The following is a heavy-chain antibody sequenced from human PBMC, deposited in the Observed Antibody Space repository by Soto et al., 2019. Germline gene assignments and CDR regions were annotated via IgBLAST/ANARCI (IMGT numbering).Heavy chain of an antibody. J-gene: IGHJ4*01. D-gene: IGHD3-3*01. CDR2: INHSGST. Sequence: QVQLQQWGAGLLKPSETLSLTCAVYGGSFSGYYWSWIRQPPGKGLEWIGEINHSGSTNYNPSLKGRGTKSVDPSQDQFSPKLRSVTGGDTAVYYWATQRNTIFGGGFCFDLWGQGTPVTVSS. CDR3: ATQRNTIFGGGFCFDL. CDR1: GGSFSGYY. V-gene: IGHV4-34*01.